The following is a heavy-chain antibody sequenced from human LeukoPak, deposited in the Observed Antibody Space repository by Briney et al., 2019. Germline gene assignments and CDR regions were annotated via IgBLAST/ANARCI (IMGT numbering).Heavy chain of an antibody. CDR1: GGSISSYY. J-gene: IGHJ6*03. CDR2: IYYTGST. D-gene: IGHD6-19*01. V-gene: IGHV4-59*12. Sequence: SETLSLTCTVSGGSISSYYWSWIRQPPGKGLEWIGYIYYTGSTNYNPSLKSRVTISVDTSKNQFSLKLSSVTAADTAVYYCARDASSGWYDYYYMDVWGKGTTVTISS. CDR3: ARDASSGWYDYYYMDV.